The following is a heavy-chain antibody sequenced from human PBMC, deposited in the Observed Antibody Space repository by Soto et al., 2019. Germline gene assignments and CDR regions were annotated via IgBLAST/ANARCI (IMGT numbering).Heavy chain of an antibody. Sequence: SVKVSCKASGGTFSSYAISWVRQAPGQGLEWMGGIIPIFGTANYAQKFQGRVTITADESTSTAYMELSSLRSEDTAVYYCALGYCSGGSCYSVYYYGMDVWGQGTTVTVSS. D-gene: IGHD2-15*01. CDR1: GGTFSSYA. J-gene: IGHJ6*02. CDR2: IIPIFGTA. V-gene: IGHV1-69*13. CDR3: ALGYCSGGSCYSVYYYGMDV.